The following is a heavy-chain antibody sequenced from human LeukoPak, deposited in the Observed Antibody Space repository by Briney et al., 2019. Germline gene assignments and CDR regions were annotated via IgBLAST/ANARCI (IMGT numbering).Heavy chain of an antibody. V-gene: IGHV3-7*05. J-gene: IGHJ4*02. CDR1: GFTYSSYW. CDR3: ARDGSSSGGLDY. CDR2: IKQDETEK. D-gene: IGHD6-6*01. Sequence: GGSLRLFCAASGFTYSSYWIIWVRQARGKGPEWVANIKQDETEKHYVDSVEGRFTISRDNAENSLSLQMNSLRVEDTAVYYCARDGSSSGGLDYWGQGTLVTVSS.